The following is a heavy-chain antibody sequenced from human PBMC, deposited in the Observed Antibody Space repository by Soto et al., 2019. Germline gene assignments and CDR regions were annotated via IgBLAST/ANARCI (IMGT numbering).Heavy chain of an antibody. J-gene: IGHJ4*02. CDR3: ARGYCSSTSCQYYFDF. D-gene: IGHD2-2*01. CDR2: INGGNGDT. Sequence: QVQLVQSGAEVKKPGASVKVSCKASGYTFTGYAIHWVRQAPGQRHEWMGWINGGNGDTKYSQKFQGRVTITRDTAASTAYMELTSLGSEDTAVYHCARGYCSSTSCQYYFDFWGQGTLVTVSS. CDR1: GYTFTGYA. V-gene: IGHV1-3*01.